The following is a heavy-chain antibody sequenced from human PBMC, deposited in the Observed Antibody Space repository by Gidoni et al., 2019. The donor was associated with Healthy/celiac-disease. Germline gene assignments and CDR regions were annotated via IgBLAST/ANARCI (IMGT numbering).Heavy chain of an antibody. J-gene: IGHJ6*02. CDR3: AREDHMVEGSGWFYGMDV. V-gene: IGHV4-38-2*02. CDR1: GYSISSGYY. D-gene: IGHD6-19*01. Sequence: QVQLQESGPGLVKPSETLSLTCTVSGYSISSGYYWGWFRQPPGKGLEWIGSIYHSGSTYYNPSLKSRVTISVDTSKNQFSLKLSSVTAADTAVYYCAREDHMVEGSGWFYGMDVWGQGTTVTVSS. CDR2: IYHSGST.